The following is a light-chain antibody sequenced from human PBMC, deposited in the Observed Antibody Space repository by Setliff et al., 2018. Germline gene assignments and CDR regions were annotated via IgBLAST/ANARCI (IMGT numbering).Light chain of an antibody. Sequence: QSALTQPPSVSGSPGQSITISCAGPSIDVGGYSYVSWYQQRPGEVPQLIIYDVNKRPSGVPDRFSGSKSGNTASLTVSGLQVEDEAYYYCSSYTGSNTFVFGTGTKVTVL. CDR3: SSYTGSNTFV. CDR2: DVN. V-gene: IGLV2-8*01. CDR1: SIDVGGYSY. J-gene: IGLJ1*01.